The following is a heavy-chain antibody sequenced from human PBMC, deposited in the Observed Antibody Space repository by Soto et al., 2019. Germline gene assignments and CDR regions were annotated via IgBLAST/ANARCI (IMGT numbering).Heavy chain of an antibody. CDR1: GFNTRNYL. D-gene: IGHD5-18*01. V-gene: IGHV3-23*01. Sequence: GGSLRLSCEVSGFNTRNYLMSWVRQAPGKGLEWVSGMSVSGATQYADSVKGRFTISKDFSKNTLYLQMNSLKTEDTAVYYCTREKPTVDTAMVIDYWGQGTLVTVSS. J-gene: IGHJ4*02. CDR3: TREKPTVDTAMVIDY. CDR2: MSVSGAT.